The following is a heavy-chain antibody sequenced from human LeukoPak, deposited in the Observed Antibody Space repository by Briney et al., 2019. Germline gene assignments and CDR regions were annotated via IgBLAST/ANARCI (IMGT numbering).Heavy chain of an antibody. CDR3: TRVSHAYYYYYYMDV. J-gene: IGHJ6*03. CDR1: GFTFSGSA. V-gene: IGHV3-73*01. CDR2: IRSKANSYAT. Sequence: GGSLRLSCAASGFTFSGSAMHWVRQASGKGLEWVGRIRSKANSYATAYAASVKGRFTISRDDSKNTAYLQMNSLKTEDTAVYYCTRVSHAYYYYYYMDVWGKGTTVTVSS.